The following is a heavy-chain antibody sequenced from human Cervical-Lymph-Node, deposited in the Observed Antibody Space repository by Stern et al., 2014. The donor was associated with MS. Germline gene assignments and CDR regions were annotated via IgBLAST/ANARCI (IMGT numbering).Heavy chain of an antibody. Sequence: DQLVESGAEVKKPGSSVKVSCKASGDIFSTYSITWVRQAPGQGLEWMGRIIPMFGIANYAQKFQGRLPITADTSTSTAYMELSSLRSEDTAVFYCARDLPSAGYGMDVWGQGTTVTVSS. V-gene: IGHV1-69*04. CDR2: IIPMFGIA. CDR1: GDIFSTYS. D-gene: IGHD3-10*01. J-gene: IGHJ6*02. CDR3: ARDLPSAGYGMDV.